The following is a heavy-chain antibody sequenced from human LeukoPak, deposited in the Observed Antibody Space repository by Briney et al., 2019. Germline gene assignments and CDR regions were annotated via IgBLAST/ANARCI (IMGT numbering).Heavy chain of an antibody. V-gene: IGHV1-8*01. CDR1: RYTFTSYD. CDR2: MNPNTGRT. Sequence: ASVKVSCKASRYTFTSYDINWVREAAGHGLEWMGWMNPNTGRTGYAQKFQGRITMIRDTSINTAYMELTKLRSEDTAIYYCARLSQTPDYYTLGGYYYLGYWGQGTPVTVSS. CDR3: ARLSQTPDYYTLGGYYYLGY. J-gene: IGHJ4*02. D-gene: IGHD3-10*01.